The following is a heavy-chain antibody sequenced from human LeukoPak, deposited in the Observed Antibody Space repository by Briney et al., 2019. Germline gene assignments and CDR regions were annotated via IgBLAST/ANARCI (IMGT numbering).Heavy chain of an antibody. Sequence: GGSLRLSCAASGFIFSSYGMHWVRQAPGKGLEWVAFIRYDGSKKYYADSVKGRFTISRDNSKNTLYLQMNSLRAEDTAVYYCAKDRSSTTGAFDIWGQGTMVTVSS. D-gene: IGHD1-26*01. CDR2: IRYDGSKK. CDR1: GFIFSSYG. CDR3: AKDRSSTTGAFDI. V-gene: IGHV3-30*02. J-gene: IGHJ3*02.